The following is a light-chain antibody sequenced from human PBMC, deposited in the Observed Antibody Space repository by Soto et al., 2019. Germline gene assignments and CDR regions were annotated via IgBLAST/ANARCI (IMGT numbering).Light chain of an antibody. CDR1: QGISSY. CDR3: KQSYMDPIT. Sequence: DIQMTQSPSSLSASVGDRVTVTCRASQGISSYLGWYQQKPGKAPNLLIYDASRLQSGVHSRFSGSGGGTDFTLSIRSVQPEDFATYFCKQSYMDPITFGQGTRLEIK. J-gene: IGKJ5*01. V-gene: IGKV1-39*01. CDR2: DAS.